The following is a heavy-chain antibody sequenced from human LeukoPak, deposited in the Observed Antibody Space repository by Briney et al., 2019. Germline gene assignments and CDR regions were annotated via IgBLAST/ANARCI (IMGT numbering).Heavy chain of an antibody. J-gene: IGHJ5*02. CDR2: IYYSGST. CDR3: ARPRGSSFWFDP. V-gene: IGHV4-34*01. CDR1: GGSFSGYY. Sequence: SETLSLTCAVYGGSFSGYYWSWIRQPPGKGLEWIGSIYYSGSTYYNPSLKSRVTISVDTSKNQFSLKLSSVTAADTAVYYCARPRGSSFWFDPWGQGTLVTVSS. D-gene: IGHD6-6*01.